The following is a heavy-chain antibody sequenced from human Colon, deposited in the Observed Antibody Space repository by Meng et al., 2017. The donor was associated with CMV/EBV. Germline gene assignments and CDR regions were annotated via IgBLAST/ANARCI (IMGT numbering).Heavy chain of an antibody. D-gene: IGHD2-2*01. J-gene: IGHJ6*02. CDR1: GGTFSSYA. CDR2: IIPIFGTA. CDR3: ATSGRYCSSTSCHLHYYYGMDV. Sequence: SVKVSCKASGGTFSSYAISWVRQAPGQGREWMGGIIPIFGTANYAQKFQGRVTITTDESTSTAYMELSSLRSEDTAAYYCATSGRYCSSTSCHLHYYYGMDVWGQGTTVTVSS. V-gene: IGHV1-69*05.